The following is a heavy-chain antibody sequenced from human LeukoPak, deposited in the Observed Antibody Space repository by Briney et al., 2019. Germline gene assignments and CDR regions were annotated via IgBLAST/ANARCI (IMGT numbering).Heavy chain of an antibody. J-gene: IGHJ4*02. D-gene: IGHD5-18*01. CDR1: GFTFSSYW. CDR2: IKQDGSEK. Sequence: GGSLRLSCAASGFTFSSYWMSWVRQAPGKGLEWVANIKQDGSEKYYVDSVKGRFTISRDNAKNSLYLQMNSLRAEDTAVYYCARDQRGFSYSKYYFDYWGQGTLVTVSS. CDR3: ARDQRGFSYSKYYFDY. V-gene: IGHV3-7*01.